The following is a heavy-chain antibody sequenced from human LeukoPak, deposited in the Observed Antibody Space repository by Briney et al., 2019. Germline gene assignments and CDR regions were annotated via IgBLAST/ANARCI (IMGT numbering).Heavy chain of an antibody. CDR2: INHSGST. V-gene: IGHV4-34*01. Sequence: SETLSLTCAVYGGSFSGYYWSWIRQPPGKGLEWIGEINHSGSTNYNPSLKSRVTISVDTSKNQFSLKLSSVTAADTAVYYCAGGPPIFGVVIIGYYGMDVWGKGTTVTVSS. CDR3: AGGPPIFGVVIIGYYGMDV. J-gene: IGHJ6*04. D-gene: IGHD3-3*01. CDR1: GGSFSGYY.